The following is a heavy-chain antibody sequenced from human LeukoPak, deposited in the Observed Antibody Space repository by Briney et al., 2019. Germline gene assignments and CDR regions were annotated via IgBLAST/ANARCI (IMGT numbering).Heavy chain of an antibody. CDR3: AVVSGVIAAAGTIDY. J-gene: IGHJ4*02. CDR2: ISSSSSYI. V-gene: IGHV3-21*01. D-gene: IGHD6-13*01. Sequence: GSLRLSCAASGFTFSSYSMNWVRQAPGKGLEWVSSISSSSSYIYYADSVKGRFTISRDNAKNSLYLQMISLRAEDTAVYYCAVVSGVIAAAGTIDYWGQGTLVTVSS. CDR1: GFTFSSYS.